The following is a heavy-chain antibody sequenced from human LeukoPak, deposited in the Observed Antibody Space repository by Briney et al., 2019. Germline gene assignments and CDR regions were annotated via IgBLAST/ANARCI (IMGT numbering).Heavy chain of an antibody. J-gene: IGHJ4*02. D-gene: IGHD6-13*01. V-gene: IGHV4-4*07. Sequence: SETLSLTCTVPGGSTSSYYWSWIRQPAGKGLEWIGRIYTSGSTNYNPSLKSRVTISVDKSKNQFSLKLSSVTAADTAVYYCARGYSSSWYSDYWGQGTLVTVSS. CDR3: ARGYSSSWYSDY. CDR2: IYTSGST. CDR1: GGSTSSYY.